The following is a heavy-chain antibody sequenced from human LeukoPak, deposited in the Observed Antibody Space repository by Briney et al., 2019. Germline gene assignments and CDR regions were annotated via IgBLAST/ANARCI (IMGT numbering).Heavy chain of an antibody. D-gene: IGHD5-24*01. CDR3: ARERIGDGYNYAY. Sequence: GGSLRLSCSASGFTFSNYAMHWVRQAPGKGLEWVSAISGSGGSTFYADSVKGRFTISRDNSKNTLYLQMNSLRAEDTAVYCCARERIGDGYNYAYWGQGTLVTVSS. CDR2: ISGSGGST. CDR1: GFTFSNYA. J-gene: IGHJ4*02. V-gene: IGHV3-23*01.